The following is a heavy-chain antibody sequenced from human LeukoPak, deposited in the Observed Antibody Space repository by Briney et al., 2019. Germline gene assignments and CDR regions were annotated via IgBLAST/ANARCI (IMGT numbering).Heavy chain of an antibody. CDR1: GFTFGIYG. Sequence: AGGSLRLSCAASGFTFGIYGMHWVRQAPGKGLEWVAVIWNDGSNKYYADSVKGRFTISRDNSKNTLYLQMNSLRAEDTAVYSCARASGPFDYWGQGTLVTVSS. CDR3: ARASGPFDY. V-gene: IGHV3-33*01. D-gene: IGHD3-10*01. J-gene: IGHJ4*02. CDR2: IWNDGSNK.